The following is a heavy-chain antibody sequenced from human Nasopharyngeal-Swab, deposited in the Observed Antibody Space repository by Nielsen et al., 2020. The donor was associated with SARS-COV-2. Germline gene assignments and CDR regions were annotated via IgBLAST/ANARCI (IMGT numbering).Heavy chain of an antibody. CDR3: ARDAPEGYYYGSGSYYKQAFDI. CDR2: ISSSSSYI. Sequence: VRQAPGKGLEWVSSISSSSSYIYYADSVKGRFTIFRDNAKNSLYLQMNSLRAEDTAVYYCARDAPEGYYYGSGSYYKQAFDIWGQGTMVTVSS. V-gene: IGHV3-21*01. J-gene: IGHJ3*02. D-gene: IGHD3-10*01.